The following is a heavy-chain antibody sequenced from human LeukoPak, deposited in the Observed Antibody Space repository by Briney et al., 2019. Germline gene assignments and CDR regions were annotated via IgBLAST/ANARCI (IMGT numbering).Heavy chain of an antibody. J-gene: IGHJ2*01. Sequence: KASETLSLTCTVSGDSISSYYWSWIRQPAGKGLEWIGRIHPSGNTNYNPSLKSRVTLSADTSKNQFSLKLSSVTAADTAVYYCASAYCGGDCTPYWYFDLWGRGTLVTVSS. CDR3: ASAYCGGDCTPYWYFDL. V-gene: IGHV4-4*07. D-gene: IGHD2-21*02. CDR2: IHPSGNT. CDR1: GDSISSYY.